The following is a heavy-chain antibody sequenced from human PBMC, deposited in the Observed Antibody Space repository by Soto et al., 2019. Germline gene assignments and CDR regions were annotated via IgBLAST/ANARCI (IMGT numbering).Heavy chain of an antibody. CDR1: GGSTTSDY. CDR3: VRDLNGSGDY. CDR2: IFHSLGA. D-gene: IGHD3-10*01. Sequence: SETLSLTCNVSGGSTTSDYWGWIRQPPGKGLEWLGYIFHSLGAKYNPSLGSRGTISLDTSKNQLSLSLRSMTAADTAIYFCVRDLNGSGDYWGQGTLVTVSS. V-gene: IGHV4-59*01. J-gene: IGHJ4*02.